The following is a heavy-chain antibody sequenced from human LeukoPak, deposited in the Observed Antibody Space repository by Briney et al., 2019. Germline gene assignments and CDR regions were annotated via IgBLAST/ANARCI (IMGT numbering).Heavy chain of an antibody. D-gene: IGHD5-18*01. CDR2: IYYSGST. CDR3: ARTGAYSYGIFDY. CDR1: GGSISSYY. V-gene: IGHV4-59*01. J-gene: IGHJ4*02. Sequence: PSETLSLTCTVSGGSISSYYWSWIRQPPGKGLEWIGYIYYSGSTNYNPSLKSRVTISVDTSKNQFSLKLSSVTAADTAVYYCARTGAYSYGIFDYWGQGTLVTVSS.